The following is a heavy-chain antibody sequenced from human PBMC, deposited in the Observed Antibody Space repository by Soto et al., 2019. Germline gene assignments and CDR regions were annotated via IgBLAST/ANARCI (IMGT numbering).Heavy chain of an antibody. D-gene: IGHD3-9*01. CDR2: IYYSGST. V-gene: IGHV4-39*01. Sequence: QLQLQESGPGLVKPSESLSLTCTVSGGSVSSSNYYWGWIRQSPGKGLEWIGSIYYSGSTYYNPSPESLVTLSVDKSKNQFSLKVISVTAADTAVYYCARLEGLATISYYFDYWGQGTLVSVSS. J-gene: IGHJ4*02. CDR3: ARLEGLATISYYFDY. CDR1: GGSVSSSNYY.